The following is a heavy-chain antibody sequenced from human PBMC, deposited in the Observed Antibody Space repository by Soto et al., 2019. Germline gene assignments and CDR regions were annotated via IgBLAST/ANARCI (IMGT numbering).Heavy chain of an antibody. CDR3: ARLNSAGPHEYYYGMDV. CDR1: GCSFTSYW. Sequence: GESLKISCRGSGCSFTSYWIGGVRQMPGKGLEWMGIIYPGDSDTRYSPSFQGQVTISADKSISTAYLQWSSLKASDTAMYYCARLNSAGPHEYYYGMDVWAQGTTVTVYS. D-gene: IGHD6-13*01. CDR2: IYPGDSDT. J-gene: IGHJ6*02. V-gene: IGHV5-51*01.